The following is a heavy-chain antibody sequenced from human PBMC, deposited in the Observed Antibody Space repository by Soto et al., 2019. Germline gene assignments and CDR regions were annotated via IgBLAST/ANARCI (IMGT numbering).Heavy chain of an antibody. CDR1: GFTFSSYS. V-gene: IGHV3-48*02. Sequence: EVQLVESGGGLVQPGGSLRLSCAASGFTFSSYSMNWVRQAPGKGLEWVSYISSSSSTIYYADSVKGRFTISRDNAKNSLHLQMNSLRDEDTAVYYCARDPSSPYDFWSGYNTPYFDYWGQGTLVTVSS. CDR2: ISSSSSTI. CDR3: ARDPSSPYDFWSGYNTPYFDY. J-gene: IGHJ4*02. D-gene: IGHD3-3*01.